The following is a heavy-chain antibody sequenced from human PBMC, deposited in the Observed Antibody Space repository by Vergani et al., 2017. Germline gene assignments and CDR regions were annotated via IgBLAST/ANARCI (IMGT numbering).Heavy chain of an antibody. CDR1: GGTFSSYA. J-gene: IGHJ5*02. CDR3: ARGLQPFRSSIAAHNWFDP. V-gene: IGHV1-69*18. CDR2: IIPIFGTA. Sequence: QVQLVQSGAEVKKPGSSVKVSCKASGGTFSSYAISWVRQAPGQGLEWMGRIIPIFGTANYAQKFQGRVTITADESTSTAYMELSSLRSEDTAVYYCARGLQPFRSSIAAHNWFDPWGQGTLVTVSS. D-gene: IGHD6-6*01.